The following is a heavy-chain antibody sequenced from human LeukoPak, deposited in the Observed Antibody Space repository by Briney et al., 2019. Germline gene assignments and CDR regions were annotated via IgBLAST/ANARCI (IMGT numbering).Heavy chain of an antibody. D-gene: IGHD6-19*01. CDR3: ARSSGSGWYYFDY. CDR2: IYYSGST. J-gene: IGHJ4*02. Sequence: SETLSLTCTVSGGSISSGGYYWSWIRQHPGKGLEWIGYIYYSGSTYYNPSLKSRVTISVDTSKNQFSLKLSSVTAADTAVYYCARSSGSGWYYFDYWGQGTLVTVSS. V-gene: IGHV4-31*03. CDR1: GGSISSGGYY.